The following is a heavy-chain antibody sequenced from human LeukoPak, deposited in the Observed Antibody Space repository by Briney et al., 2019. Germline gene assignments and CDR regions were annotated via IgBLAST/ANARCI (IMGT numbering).Heavy chain of an antibody. V-gene: IGHV3-33*01. CDR1: GFTFSSYG. J-gene: IGHJ6*03. Sequence: PGRSLRLSCAASGFTFSSYGMHWVRQAPGKGLEWVAVIWYDGSNKYYADSVKGRFTISRDSSMNTLDLQMNSLRGDDTAVYFCARDQGDAGTRIKRDGHYMDVWGKGTTVTVSS. D-gene: IGHD1-1*01. CDR3: ARDQGDAGTRIKRDGHYMDV. CDR2: IWYDGSNK.